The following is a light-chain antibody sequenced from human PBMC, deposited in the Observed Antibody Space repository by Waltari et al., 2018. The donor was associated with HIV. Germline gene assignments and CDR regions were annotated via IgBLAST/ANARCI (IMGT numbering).Light chain of an antibody. CDR2: AAS. V-gene: IGKV1-39*01. Sequence: DIQMTQSPSSLSASVGDRVTITCRASQSISSYLNWYQQKPGIAPKLLIYAASSLQSGVPSRFSGSGSGTDFTLTISRVQADDVATYYCQQHYILRSTFGGGTKIEI. CDR3: QQHYILRST. CDR1: QSISSY. J-gene: IGKJ4*01.